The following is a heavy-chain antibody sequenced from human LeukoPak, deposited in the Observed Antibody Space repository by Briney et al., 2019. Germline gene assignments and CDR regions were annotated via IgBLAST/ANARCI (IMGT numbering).Heavy chain of an antibody. J-gene: IGHJ4*02. Sequence: ASVKVSCKASGYTFTSYYMHWVRQAPGQGLEWMGIINPSGGSTSYAQKFQGRVTMTRDTSTSTVYMELSSLRSEDTAVYYCARGGEGDTMVRGVIIFYFDYWGQGTLVTVSS. CDR3: ARGGEGDTMVRGVIIFYFDY. V-gene: IGHV1-46*01. CDR2: INPSGGST. CDR1: GYTFTSYY. D-gene: IGHD3-10*01.